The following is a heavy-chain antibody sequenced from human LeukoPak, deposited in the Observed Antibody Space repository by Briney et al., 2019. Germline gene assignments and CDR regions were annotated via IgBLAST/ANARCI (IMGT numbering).Heavy chain of an antibody. D-gene: IGHD3-3*01. CDR2: IIPILGIA. Sequence: ASVKVSCKASGGTFSSYAISWVRQAPGQGLEWMGRIIPILGIANYAQKFQGRVTITADKSTSTAYMELSSLRSEDTAVYYCARGAKDITIFGVAQEAFDIWGQGTMVTVSS. CDR1: GGTFSSYA. V-gene: IGHV1-69*04. J-gene: IGHJ3*02. CDR3: ARGAKDITIFGVAQEAFDI.